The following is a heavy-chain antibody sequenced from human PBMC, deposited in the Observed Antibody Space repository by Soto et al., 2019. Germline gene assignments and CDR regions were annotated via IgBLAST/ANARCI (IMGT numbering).Heavy chain of an antibody. CDR2: INPSGGST. V-gene: IGHV1-46*01. D-gene: IGHD6-19*01. CDR3: ARGVEMAAHFDY. CDR1: GYTFTSYY. Sequence: KVSCKASGYTFTSYYIHWVRQAPGQGLEWMGIINPSGGSTSYAQKFQGRVTMTRDTSTSTVYMKLSSLRSEDTAVYYCARGVEMAAHFDYWGQGTLVTVSS. J-gene: IGHJ4*02.